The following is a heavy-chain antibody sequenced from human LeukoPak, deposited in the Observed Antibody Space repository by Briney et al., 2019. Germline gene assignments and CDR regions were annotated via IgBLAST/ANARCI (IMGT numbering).Heavy chain of an antibody. CDR1: GGSISSSSYY. Sequence: SETLSLTCTVSGGSISSSSYYWGWIRQPPGKGLEWIGSIYYSGSTYYNPSLKSRVTISVDTSKNQFSLKLSSVTAADTAVYYCARVTRFYYGFDPWGQGTLVTVSS. CDR2: IYYSGST. J-gene: IGHJ5*02. V-gene: IGHV4-39*07. CDR3: ARVTRFYYGFDP. D-gene: IGHD3-10*01.